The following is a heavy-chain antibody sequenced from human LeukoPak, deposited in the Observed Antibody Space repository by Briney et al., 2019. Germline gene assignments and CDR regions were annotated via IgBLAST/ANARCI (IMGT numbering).Heavy chain of an antibody. CDR2: ISAYNGNT. CDR3: ARAPPAPVLRYFDWLFTTPSHIDY. J-gene: IGHJ4*02. Sequence: ASVKVSCKASGYTFTSYGISWVRQAPGQGLEWMGWISAYNGNTNYAQKLQGRVTMTTDTSTSTAYMELRSLRSDDTAVYYCARAPPAPVLRYFDWLFTTPSHIDYWGQGTLVTVSS. CDR1: GYTFTSYG. D-gene: IGHD3-9*01. V-gene: IGHV1-18*01.